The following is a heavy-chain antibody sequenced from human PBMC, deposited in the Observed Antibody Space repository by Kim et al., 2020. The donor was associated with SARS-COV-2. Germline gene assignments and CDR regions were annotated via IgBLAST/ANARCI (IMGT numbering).Heavy chain of an antibody. CDR1: GFTFSSYA. CDR2: ISYDGSNK. CDR3: ARVEQQWLVPSLDY. Sequence: GGSLRLSCAASGFTFSSYAMHWVRQAPGKGLEWVAVISYDGSNKYYADSVKGRFTISRDNSKNTLYLQMNSLRAEDTAVYYCARVEQQWLVPSLDYWGQGTLVTVSS. J-gene: IGHJ4*02. D-gene: IGHD6-19*01. V-gene: IGHV3-30*04.